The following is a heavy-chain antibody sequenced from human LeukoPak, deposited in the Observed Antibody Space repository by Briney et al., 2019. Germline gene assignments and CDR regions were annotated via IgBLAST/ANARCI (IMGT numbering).Heavy chain of an antibody. D-gene: IGHD6-13*01. Sequence: GGSLRLSCAASGFTFSSYAMSWVRQAPGKGLEWVSGISGSGGDKYYTDSVKGRFTISRDNSKNTLYLQMNSLRAEDTAVYYCAKRLAYTSSWYYFDNWGQGTLVTVSS. V-gene: IGHV3-23*01. CDR1: GFTFSSYA. CDR2: ISGSGGDK. CDR3: AKRLAYTSSWYYFDN. J-gene: IGHJ4*02.